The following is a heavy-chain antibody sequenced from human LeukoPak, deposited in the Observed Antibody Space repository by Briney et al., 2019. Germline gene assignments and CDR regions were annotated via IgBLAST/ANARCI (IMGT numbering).Heavy chain of an antibody. V-gene: IGHV3-30*02. CDR1: GFAFGSFG. CDR2: IRYDGSNQ. CDR3: ARCGSSCSFFDY. J-gene: IGHJ4*02. D-gene: IGHD1-26*01. Sequence: TGGSLRLSCAASGFAFGSFGMHWVRQAPGKGLEWVAFIRYDGSNQYYADSVKGRFTISRGNSKNTLYLQMNSLRTEDTAVYYCARCGSSCSFFDYWGQGTLVTVSS.